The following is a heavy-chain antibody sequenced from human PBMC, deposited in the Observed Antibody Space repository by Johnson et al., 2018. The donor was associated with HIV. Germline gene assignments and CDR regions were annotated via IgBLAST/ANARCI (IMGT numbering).Heavy chain of an antibody. Sequence: QVQLVESGGGVVQPGRSLRLSCAASGFTLSTYGMHWVRQAPGKGLEWVAVMSYDGSNKYYADAVKGRFTISRDNAKNSLYLQMNSLRAEDTAVYFCARAKVNWTQGDAFDVWGQGTMVTVSS. V-gene: IGHV3-30*03. J-gene: IGHJ3*01. D-gene: IGHD1-1*01. CDR2: MSYDGSNK. CDR1: GFTLSTYG. CDR3: ARAKVNWTQGDAFDV.